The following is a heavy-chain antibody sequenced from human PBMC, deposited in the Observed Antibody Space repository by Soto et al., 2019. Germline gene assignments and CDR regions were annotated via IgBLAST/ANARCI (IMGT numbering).Heavy chain of an antibody. CDR3: ARGIAAGLNWFDP. CDR1: GYTFTSYA. Sequence: ASVKVSCKASGYTFTSYAMHWVRQAPGQRLEWMGWINAGNGKTKYSQKFQGRVTINRDTSASTAYMGLSSLRSEDTAVYYCARGIAAGLNWFDPWGQGTLVTVSS. J-gene: IGHJ5*02. CDR2: INAGNGKT. D-gene: IGHD6-13*01. V-gene: IGHV1-3*01.